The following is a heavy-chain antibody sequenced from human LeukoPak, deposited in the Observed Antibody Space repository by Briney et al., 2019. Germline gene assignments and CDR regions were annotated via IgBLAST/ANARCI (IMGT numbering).Heavy chain of an antibody. V-gene: IGHV4-61*01. Sequence: SETLSLTCTVSGGSISSSSYYWGWIRQPPGKGLEWIGYIYFTGSTNYNPSLKSRVTISLDTPKNQFSLKLSSVTAADTGVYYCARESSYVAVSGRGGWFDPWGQGTLVTVSS. D-gene: IGHD6-19*01. CDR2: IYFTGST. CDR1: GGSISSSSYY. CDR3: ARESSYVAVSGRGGWFDP. J-gene: IGHJ5*02.